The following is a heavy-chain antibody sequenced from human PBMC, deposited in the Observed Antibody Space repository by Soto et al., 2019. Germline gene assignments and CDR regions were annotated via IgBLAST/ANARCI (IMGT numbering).Heavy chain of an antibody. CDR1: GFTFSRYW. CDR3: ARERSGLVGDLVDY. Sequence: EVQLVESGGGLVQPGGSLRLSCAASGFTFSRYWMHWVRQDPGKGLVWVSRINPDASSITYADSVKGRFTISRDNAKNTLYLQMNSLRVEDTAVYYCARERSGLVGDLVDYWGQGTLVTVSS. D-gene: IGHD1-26*01. J-gene: IGHJ4*02. V-gene: IGHV3-74*01. CDR2: INPDASSI.